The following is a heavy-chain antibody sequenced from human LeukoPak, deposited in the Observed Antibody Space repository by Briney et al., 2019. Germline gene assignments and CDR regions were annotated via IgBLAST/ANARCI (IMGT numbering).Heavy chain of an antibody. V-gene: IGHV3-30*18. CDR1: GLTFSSFG. Sequence: GGSLRFSCAASGLTFSSFGMHWVRQAPGKGLEWVAVTSFDGGNKHYADSVKGRFTISRDNSKNTLYLQMNTLRVEDTAVYYCAKGRLLGAPRGMDVWGQGTTVTVSS. D-gene: IGHD1-26*01. CDR3: AKGRLLGAPRGMDV. CDR2: TSFDGGNK. J-gene: IGHJ6*02.